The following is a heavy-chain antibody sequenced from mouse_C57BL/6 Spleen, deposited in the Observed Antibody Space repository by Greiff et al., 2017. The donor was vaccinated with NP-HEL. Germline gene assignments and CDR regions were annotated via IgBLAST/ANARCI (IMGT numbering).Heavy chain of an antibody. Sequence: QVQLKQSGPGLVQPSQSLSITCTVSGFSLTSYGVHWVRQSPGKGLEWLGVIWSGGRSDSNAALISRLSISKDNSKSQVFIKMNRRQAYDTAIYYCASDYGPPLYAMDYWGQGTSVTVSS. D-gene: IGHD1-1*02. V-gene: IGHV2-2*01. CDR1: GFSLTSYG. CDR2: IWSGGRS. J-gene: IGHJ4*01. CDR3: ASDYGPPLYAMDY.